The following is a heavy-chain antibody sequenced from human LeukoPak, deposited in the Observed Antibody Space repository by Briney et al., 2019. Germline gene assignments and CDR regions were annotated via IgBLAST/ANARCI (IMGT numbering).Heavy chain of an antibody. Sequence: ASVKVSCKASGYTFTSYFMHWVRQAPGQGLEWMGVVNPSSGSTTYSQKFQGRVTMTRDTSTSTVYMDLGSLRSDDTAVYYCARAVGRRGGNWFDPWGQGTLVTVSS. CDR1: GYTFTSYF. J-gene: IGHJ5*02. CDR3: ARAVGRRGGNWFDP. CDR2: VNPSSGST. V-gene: IGHV1-46*01. D-gene: IGHD1-26*01.